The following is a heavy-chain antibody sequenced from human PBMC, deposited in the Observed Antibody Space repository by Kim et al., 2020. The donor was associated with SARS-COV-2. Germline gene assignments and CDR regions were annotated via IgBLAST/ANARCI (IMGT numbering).Heavy chain of an antibody. Sequence: SVKVSCKASGGTFSSFALSWVRQAPGQGLEWMGGIIPIFRTANYAQKFQGRVTITADESTSTAYMELSSLRSEDTAVYYCAQSNQAGVCSGGSCYDYWGQGTLVTVSS. V-gene: IGHV1-69*13. CDR1: GGTFSSFA. D-gene: IGHD2-15*01. CDR3: AQSNQAGVCSGGSCYDY. CDR2: IIPIFRTA. J-gene: IGHJ4*02.